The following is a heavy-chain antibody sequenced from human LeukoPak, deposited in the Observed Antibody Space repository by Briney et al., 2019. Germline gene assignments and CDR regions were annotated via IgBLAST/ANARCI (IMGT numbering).Heavy chain of an antibody. CDR3: AREARYSSSWYYLDY. Sequence: ASVKVSCKASGYTFTSYGISWVRQAPGQGLEWMGWISAYNGNTNYAQKLQGRVTMTTDTSTSTAYMELRSLRSDDTAVYYCAREARYSSSWYYLDYWGQGTLVTVSS. J-gene: IGHJ4*02. CDR1: GYTFTSYG. V-gene: IGHV1-18*01. D-gene: IGHD6-13*01. CDR2: ISAYNGNT.